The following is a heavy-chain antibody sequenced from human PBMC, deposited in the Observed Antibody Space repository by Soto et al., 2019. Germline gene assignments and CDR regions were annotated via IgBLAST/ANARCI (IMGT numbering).Heavy chain of an antibody. CDR3: PRGARYSSNFDY. Sequence: PXXTLTLTCTVSCGSISSHHWSWIRQPPGKGLEWIGYXFYNGXTYYKYYLKSXXTISVDTXXNQLYLKLSSVTAADTAVYYCPRGARYSSNFDYWGQGTLVTVSS. V-gene: IGHV4-59*11. CDR1: CGSISSHH. CDR2: XFYNGXT. D-gene: IGHD6-13*01. J-gene: IGHJ4*02.